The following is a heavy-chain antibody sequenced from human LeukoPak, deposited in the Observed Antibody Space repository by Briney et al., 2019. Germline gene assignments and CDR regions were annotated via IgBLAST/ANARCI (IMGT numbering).Heavy chain of an antibody. V-gene: IGHV1-8*01. D-gene: IGHD6-19*01. Sequence: ASVKVSCKASGYTFTSYDINWVRQATGQGLEWMGWMNPNSGNTGYAQKFQGRVTMTRNTSISTAYMELSSLRSEDTAVYYCARDLYSSGWDYYYYYGMDVWGQGTTVTVSS. CDR2: MNPNSGNT. CDR1: GYTFTSYD. J-gene: IGHJ6*02. CDR3: ARDLYSSGWDYYYYYGMDV.